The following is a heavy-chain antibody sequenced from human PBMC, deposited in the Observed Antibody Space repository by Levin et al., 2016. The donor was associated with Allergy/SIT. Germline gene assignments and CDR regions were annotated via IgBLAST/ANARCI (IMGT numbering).Heavy chain of an antibody. Sequence: GESLKISCAASGFTVSSNYMSWVRQAPGKGLEWVSVIYSGGSTYYADSVKGRFTISRDNSKNTLYLQMNSLRAEDTAVYYCARESLRFLEWPTYGMDVWGQGTTVTVSS. D-gene: IGHD3-3*01. J-gene: IGHJ6*02. CDR1: GFTVSSNY. CDR2: IYSGGST. V-gene: IGHV3-53*01. CDR3: ARESLRFLEWPTYGMDV.